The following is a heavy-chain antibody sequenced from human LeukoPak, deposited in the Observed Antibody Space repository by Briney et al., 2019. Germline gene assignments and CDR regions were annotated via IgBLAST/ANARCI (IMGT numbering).Heavy chain of an antibody. CDR3: AKVPSMVIIKVYFDY. V-gene: IGHV3-30*02. Sequence: GGSLRLSCAASGISFRSYGMHWVRQAPGKGLEWVTFIWYDASNKYYAESVKGRFTISRDNSKNTLYLQMNSLRAEDTAVYYCAKVPSMVIIKVYFDYWGQGTLVTVSS. J-gene: IGHJ4*02. CDR1: GISFRSYG. CDR2: IWYDASNK. D-gene: IGHD2-21*01.